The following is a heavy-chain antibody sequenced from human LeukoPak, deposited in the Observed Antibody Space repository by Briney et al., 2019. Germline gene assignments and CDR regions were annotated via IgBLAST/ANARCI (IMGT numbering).Heavy chain of an antibody. D-gene: IGHD1-26*01. J-gene: IGHJ4*02. V-gene: IGHV4-34*01. CDR1: GGSFSGYY. CDR3: ARGRWELRFDY. CDR2: INHSGST. Sequence: SETLSLTCAVYGGSFSGYYWSWIRQPPGKGLEWIGEINHSGSTNYNPSLKSRVTISVDTSKSQFSLKLSSVTAADTAVYYCARGRWELRFDYWGQGTLVTVSS.